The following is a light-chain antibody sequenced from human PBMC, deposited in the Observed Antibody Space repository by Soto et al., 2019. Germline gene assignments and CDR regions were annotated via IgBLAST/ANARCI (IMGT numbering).Light chain of an antibody. CDR1: QTISNY. Sequence: IQMTQYPSSLSASVGDIVTITCLARQTISNYLNWYQQKPGKAPNLLIYGASSLQSGVPARFSGSGSGTDFTLNISSLQPEDFATYYCQQTYSAAWTFGQGTKVDIK. V-gene: IGKV1-39*01. J-gene: IGKJ1*01. CDR3: QQTYSAAWT. CDR2: GAS.